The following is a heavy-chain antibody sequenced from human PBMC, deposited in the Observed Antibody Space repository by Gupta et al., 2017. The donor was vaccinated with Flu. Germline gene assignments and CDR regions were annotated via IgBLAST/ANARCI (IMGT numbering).Heavy chain of an antibody. Sequence: QVQLVQSGAEVKKPGSSVKVSCKASGGTFSSYAISWVRQAPGQGLEWMGGIIPIFGTANYAQKFQGRVTITADKSTSTAYMELSSLRSEDTAVYYCASLVPGATVTSRHYYYYYYMDVWGKGTTVTVSS. CDR3: ASLVPGATVTSRHYYYYYYMDV. J-gene: IGHJ6*03. CDR1: GGTFSSYA. D-gene: IGHD4-17*01. CDR2: IIPIFGTA. V-gene: IGHV1-69*06.